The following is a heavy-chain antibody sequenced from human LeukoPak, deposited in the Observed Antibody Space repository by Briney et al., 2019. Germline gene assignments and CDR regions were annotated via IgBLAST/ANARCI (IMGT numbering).Heavy chain of an antibody. Sequence: GGSLRLSCAASGFTFSSYAMNWVRQAPGKGLEWVSAISGGGESTYNADSVKGRFINSRDNSKNTLYLQMNSLRAEDTAVYYCAKGEGGSCSSSSCSTYFDYWGQGTLVTVSS. D-gene: IGHD2-15*01. CDR2: ISGGGEST. CDR1: GFTFSSYA. CDR3: AKGEGGSCSSSSCSTYFDY. V-gene: IGHV3-23*01. J-gene: IGHJ4*02.